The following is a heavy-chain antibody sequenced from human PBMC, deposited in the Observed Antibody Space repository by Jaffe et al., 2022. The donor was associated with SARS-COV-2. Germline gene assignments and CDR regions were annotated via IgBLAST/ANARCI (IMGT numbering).Heavy chain of an antibody. V-gene: IGHV3-30*18. J-gene: IGHJ4*02. D-gene: IGHD4-17*01. CDR1: GFTFSDYD. CDR3: AKGLTTSPDY. CDR2: ISYDGRDV. Sequence: QVQLVESGGGVVRPGRSLRLSCAASGFTFSDYDIHWVRQAPGEGLEWVAAISYDGRDVYYAGSVKGRFTISRDNSKDSLFLQMNSLRADDTAVYKCAKGLTTSPDYWGQGTLVTVSS.